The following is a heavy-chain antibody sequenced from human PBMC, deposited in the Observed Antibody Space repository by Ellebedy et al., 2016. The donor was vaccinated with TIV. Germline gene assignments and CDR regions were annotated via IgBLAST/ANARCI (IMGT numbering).Heavy chain of an antibody. CDR1: GFTFSDYY. CDR2: ITSRGSTI. V-gene: IGHV3-11*01. Sequence: PGGSLRLSCAASGFTFSDYYMSWIRQAPGKGLEWVSYITSRGSTIYYADSVKGRFTISRDKAQNSLYLQMNSLRAEDTAVYYCAREGDTAMVHGLDVWGQGTTVTVSS. J-gene: IGHJ6*02. D-gene: IGHD5-18*01. CDR3: AREGDTAMVHGLDV.